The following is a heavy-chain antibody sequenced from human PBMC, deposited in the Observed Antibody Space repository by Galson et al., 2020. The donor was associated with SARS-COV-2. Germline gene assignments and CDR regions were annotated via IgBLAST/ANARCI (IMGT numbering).Heavy chain of an antibody. CDR3: TTDMGYGDYVDYFNY. J-gene: IGHJ4*02. D-gene: IGHD4-17*01. V-gene: IGHV3-23*01. CDR1: GFTFSNNA. Sequence: GESLKISCAASGFTFSNNAMNWVRQTPGKGLAWVSAIGASGGSTYYADSVKGRFTISRDNSKYTLYLQMNSLRAEDTAVFYCTTDMGYGDYVDYFNYWGQGALVTVSS. CDR2: IGASGGST.